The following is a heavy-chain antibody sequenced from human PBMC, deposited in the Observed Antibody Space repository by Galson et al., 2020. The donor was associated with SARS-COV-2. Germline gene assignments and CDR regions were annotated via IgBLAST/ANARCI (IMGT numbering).Heavy chain of an antibody. CDR3: VRDLKSVVRGPYGF. CDR2: ITTGGKYI. Sequence: KIGESLKISCEAFGFNFSDYSMNWVRQAPGRGLEWVSSITTGGKYIYYADSLKGRFTISRDNAKSSLYLQMDSLRAEDTAVYYCVRDLKSVVRGPYGFWGQGTLVTVSS. V-gene: IGHV3-21*01. D-gene: IGHD2-21*01. J-gene: IGHJ4*02. CDR1: GFNFSDYS.